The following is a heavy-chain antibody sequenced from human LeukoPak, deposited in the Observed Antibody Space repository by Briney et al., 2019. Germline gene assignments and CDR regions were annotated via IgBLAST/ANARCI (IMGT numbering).Heavy chain of an antibody. J-gene: IGHJ6*03. D-gene: IGHD3-16*01. CDR3: ARAGGKAYYYYMDV. Sequence: GGSLRLSCAASGFTFSSYGMHWVRQAPGKGLEWVAVISYDGSNKYYADSVKGRFTISRDNSKSTLYLQMGSLRAEDMAVYYCARAGGKAYYYYMDVWGKGTTVTVSS. CDR1: GFTFSSYG. CDR2: ISYDGSNK. V-gene: IGHV3-30*03.